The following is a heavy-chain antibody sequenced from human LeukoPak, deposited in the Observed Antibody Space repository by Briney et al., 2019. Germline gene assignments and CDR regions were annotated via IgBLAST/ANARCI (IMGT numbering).Heavy chain of an antibody. CDR2: ISYDGTNQ. CDR3: AKDRLLGDSYYDNSGYGLDQ. CDR1: GFTFSSYG. Sequence: GGSLRLSCAASGFTFSSYGMHWVRQAPGKGLEWVAFISYDGTNQNYADSVKGRFTISRDNSKKTLYLQMNTPRAEDTAVYYCAKDRLLGDSYYDNSGYGLDQWGQGTPVTVSS. V-gene: IGHV3-30*18. J-gene: IGHJ4*02. D-gene: IGHD3-22*01.